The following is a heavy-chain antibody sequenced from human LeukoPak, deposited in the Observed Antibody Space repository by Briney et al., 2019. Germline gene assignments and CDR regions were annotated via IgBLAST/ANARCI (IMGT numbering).Heavy chain of an antibody. CDR1: GGTFSSYA. CDR3: ARDEGRGWCGGDCYETFDY. V-gene: IGHV1-69*04. J-gene: IGHJ4*02. CDR2: IIPIFGIA. Sequence: ASVKVSCKASGGTFSSYAISWVRQAPGQGLEWMGRIIPIFGIANYAQKFQGRVTITADKSTSTAYIELSSLRSEDTAVYYCARDEGRGWCGGDCYETFDYWGQGTLVTVSS. D-gene: IGHD2-21*02.